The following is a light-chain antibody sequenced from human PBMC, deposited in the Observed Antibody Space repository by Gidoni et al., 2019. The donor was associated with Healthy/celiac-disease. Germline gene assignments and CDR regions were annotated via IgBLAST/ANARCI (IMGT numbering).Light chain of an antibody. Sequence: AIQITQAPSSLSASVEDRVTITCRASQGIRNDLGWYQQKPGKAPKLLIYAASSFQSGVPSRLSGSGSGTDFTLTISSLQPEDFATYYCLQDYNYPLTFGGXTKVEIK. CDR3: LQDYNYPLT. CDR2: AAS. J-gene: IGKJ4*01. CDR1: QGIRND. V-gene: IGKV1-6*01.